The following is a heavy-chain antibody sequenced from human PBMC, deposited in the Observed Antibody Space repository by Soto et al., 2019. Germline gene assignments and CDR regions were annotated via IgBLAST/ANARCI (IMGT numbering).Heavy chain of an antibody. V-gene: IGHV3-23*01. Sequence: GSLRLSCAASGFTFSNYAMNWVRQAPGKGLEWVSGFIASGGSTNYADSVKGRFTISRDNSKNTLYLQMNSLRAEDTAVYYCAKRPLRDTTFDYWGQGTLVTVSS. J-gene: IGHJ4*02. CDR1: GFTFSNYA. CDR2: FIASGGST. D-gene: IGHD1-26*01. CDR3: AKRPLRDTTFDY.